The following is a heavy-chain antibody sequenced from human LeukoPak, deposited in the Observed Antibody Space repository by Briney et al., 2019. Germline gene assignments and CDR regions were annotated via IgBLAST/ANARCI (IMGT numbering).Heavy chain of an antibody. D-gene: IGHD1-26*01. J-gene: IGHJ5*02. CDR1: GYTLTELS. CDR2: FDPEDGET. CDR3: ATAGGGSYSLTNWFDP. Sequence: ASVKVSCKVSGYTLTELSMHWVRQAPGKGLEWMGGFDPEDGETIYAQKFRGRVTMTEDTSTDTAYMELSSLRSEDTAVYYCATAGGGSYSLTNWFDPWGQGTLVTVSS. V-gene: IGHV1-24*01.